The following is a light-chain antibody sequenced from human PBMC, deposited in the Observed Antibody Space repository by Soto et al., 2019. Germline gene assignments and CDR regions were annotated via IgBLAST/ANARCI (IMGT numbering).Light chain of an antibody. V-gene: IGKV3-15*01. CDR1: QSIRSN. J-gene: IGKJ4*01. Sequence: EIVMTQSPATLSVSPGESATLSCRASQSIRSNLAWYQQKPGQAPRLLIYGASTRATGIPARFSGSGSGTEFTLTISGLQSEDFAVYYCHQYNMWPPLIFGGGTNVEIK. CDR3: HQYNMWPPLI. CDR2: GAS.